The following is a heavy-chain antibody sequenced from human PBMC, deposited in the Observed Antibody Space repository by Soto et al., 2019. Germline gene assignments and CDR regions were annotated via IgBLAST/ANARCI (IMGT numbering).Heavy chain of an antibody. CDR3: ARDSYYYDSSGYYYSNWFDP. CDR1: GFTFSSYG. J-gene: IGHJ5*02. V-gene: IGHV3-33*01. Sequence: GGSLRLSCAASGFTFSSYGMHWVRQAPGKGLEWVAVIWYDGSNKYYADSVKGRFTISRDNSKNTLYLQMNSLRAEDTAVYYCARDSYYYDSSGYYYSNWFDPWGQGTLVTVSS. D-gene: IGHD3-22*01. CDR2: IWYDGSNK.